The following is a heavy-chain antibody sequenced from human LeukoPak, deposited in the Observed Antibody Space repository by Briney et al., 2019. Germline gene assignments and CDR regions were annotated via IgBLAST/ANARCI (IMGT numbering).Heavy chain of an antibody. CDR2: INPNSDGT. CDR3: ARGIAVAGHNWFDP. D-gene: IGHD6-19*01. V-gene: IGHV1-2*02. CDR1: GYTFTGYY. Sequence: ASVKVSCKASGYTFTGYYMHWVRQAPGQGLEWMGWINPNSDGTNYAQKFQGRVTMTRDTSISTAYMELSRLRSDDTAVYYCARGIAVAGHNWFDPWGQGTLVTVSS. J-gene: IGHJ5*02.